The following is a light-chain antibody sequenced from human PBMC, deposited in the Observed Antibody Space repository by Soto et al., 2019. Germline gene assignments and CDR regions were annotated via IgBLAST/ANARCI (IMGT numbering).Light chain of an antibody. CDR2: DAS. V-gene: IGKV3-20*01. CDR3: HQYGMSPRT. J-gene: IGKJ1*01. CDR1: QSVSNNY. Sequence: EIVLTQSPGTLSLSPGERATLSCRASQSVSNNYLAWYQQKPGQAPRLIYDASGRATGIPDRFSGSGSGTDFTLAISRLEPEDFEVYYCHQYGMSPRTFGQGTRVEVK.